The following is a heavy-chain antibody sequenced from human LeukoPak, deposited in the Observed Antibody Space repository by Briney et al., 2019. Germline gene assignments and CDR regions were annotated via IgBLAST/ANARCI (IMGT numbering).Heavy chain of an antibody. Sequence: SVKVSCKASGGTFSSYAISWVRQAPGQGLEWMGGIIPIFGTANYAQKFQGRVTITTDESTSKAYMALSSLRSEDPAVYYCARVWQWLSYPPPHYYYMDVWGKGTTVTVSS. CDR1: GGTFSSYA. V-gene: IGHV1-69*05. CDR2: IIPIFGTA. D-gene: IGHD6-19*01. J-gene: IGHJ6*03. CDR3: ARVWQWLSYPPPHYYYMDV.